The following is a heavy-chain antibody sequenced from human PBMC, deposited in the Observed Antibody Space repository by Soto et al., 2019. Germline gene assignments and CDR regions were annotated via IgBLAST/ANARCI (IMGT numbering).Heavy chain of an antibody. J-gene: IGHJ4*02. D-gene: IGHD3-10*01. CDR2: IFHDGTA. V-gene: IGHV4-4*02. Sequence: SEPLSLPCAVSGVSLTSGNWWTWVRQSPQRGLEYIGEIFHDGTANYYPSFERRVAMSVDTSRNQFSLKLTSVTAADTAVYFCARLVYDTRLNYMYFDFWGPGTLVTVSS. CDR1: GVSLTSGNW. CDR3: ARLVYDTRLNYMYFDF.